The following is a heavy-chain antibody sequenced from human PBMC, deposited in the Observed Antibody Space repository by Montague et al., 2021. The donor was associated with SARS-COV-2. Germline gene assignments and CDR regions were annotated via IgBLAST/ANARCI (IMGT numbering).Heavy chain of an antibody. V-gene: IGHV4-34*01. CDR2: INHSGST. CDR1: GGSFSGYY. D-gene: IGHD5-24*01. Sequence: TLSLTCAVYGGSFSGYYWSWIRQPPGKGLEWIGEINHSGSTNYNPSLKSRVTTSVDTSKNQFSLKLSSVTAADTAVYYCARRGYSYYYYGMDVWGQGTTVTVSS. J-gene: IGHJ6*02. CDR3: ARRGYSYYYYGMDV.